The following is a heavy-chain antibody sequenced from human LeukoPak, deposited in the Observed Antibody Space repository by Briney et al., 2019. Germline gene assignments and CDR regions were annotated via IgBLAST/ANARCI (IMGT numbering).Heavy chain of an antibody. CDR2: MNPNSGNT. J-gene: IGHJ3*02. V-gene: IGHV1-8*03. Sequence: ASVKVSCKASGYTFTSYDINWVRQATGQGLEWMGWMNPNSGNTGYAQKFQGRVTITRNTSISTAYMELSSLRSEDTAVYYCARGGYCSSTSCYHDAFDIWGQGTMVTVSS. D-gene: IGHD2-2*01. CDR1: GYTFTSYD. CDR3: ARGGYCSSTSCYHDAFDI.